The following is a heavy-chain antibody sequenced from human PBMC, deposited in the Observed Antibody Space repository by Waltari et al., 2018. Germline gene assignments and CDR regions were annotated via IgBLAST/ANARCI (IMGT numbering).Heavy chain of an antibody. CDR3: ARDKGILGVVIGGGDY. CDR1: GGTFSSYA. V-gene: IGHV1-69*08. Sequence: QVQLVQSGAEVTKPGSSVKVSCKASGGTFSSYAISWVRQTPGQGLEWMGRIIPILGTANYAQKFQGRVTITADKSTSTAYMELSSRRSEDTAVYYCARDKGILGVVIGGGDYWGQGTLVTVSS. CDR2: IIPILGTA. J-gene: IGHJ4*02. D-gene: IGHD3-3*01.